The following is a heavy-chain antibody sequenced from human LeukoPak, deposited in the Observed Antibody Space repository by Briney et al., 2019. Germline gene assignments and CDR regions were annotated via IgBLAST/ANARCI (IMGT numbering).Heavy chain of an antibody. J-gene: IGHJ4*02. D-gene: IGHD1-26*01. V-gene: IGHV4-4*02. Sequence: SGSLSLTCTVSGGSISSSHWWGWVRQPPGKGLEWVGEIDHSGSTNSNPSLKSRVTISVDKSKNQFSLRLNSVTAADTAVYYCAREFVQGSSLPYFDCWGQGTLVTSST. CDR3: AREFVQGSSLPYFDC. CDR1: GGSISSSHW. CDR2: IDHSGST.